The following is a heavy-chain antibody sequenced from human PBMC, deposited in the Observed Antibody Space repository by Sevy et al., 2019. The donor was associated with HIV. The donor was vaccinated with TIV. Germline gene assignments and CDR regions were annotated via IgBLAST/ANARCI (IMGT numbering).Heavy chain of an antibody. D-gene: IGHD2-2*01. CDR3: ARDCNSASCLWGLDV. J-gene: IGHJ6*02. Sequence: GGSLRLSCAASGFNFNDYWMNWVRQAPGKGLEWVANINQDGSAKYYVDSAKGRFTISRDNAKNSLYLQMNSLRAEDTAVYYCARDCNSASCLWGLDVWGQGTTVTVSS. V-gene: IGHV3-7*03. CDR1: GFNFNDYW. CDR2: INQDGSAK.